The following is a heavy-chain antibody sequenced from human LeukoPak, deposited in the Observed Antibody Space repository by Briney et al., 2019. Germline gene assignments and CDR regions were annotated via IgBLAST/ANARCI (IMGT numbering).Heavy chain of an antibody. CDR2: INSDGSST. V-gene: IGHV3-74*01. D-gene: IGHD3-22*01. Sequence: GGSLRLSCAASGFTFSSYWMDGVRHAPGEGLVWVSRINSDGSSTSYADCVKGRFTISRDNAKNTLYLQMNSLRAEDTAVYYCARDATDSSGYLYYFDYWGQGTLVTVSS. J-gene: IGHJ4*02. CDR3: ARDATDSSGYLYYFDY. CDR1: GFTFSSYW.